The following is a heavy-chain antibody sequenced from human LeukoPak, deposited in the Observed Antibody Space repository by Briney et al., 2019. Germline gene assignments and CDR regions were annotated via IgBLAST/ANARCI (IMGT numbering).Heavy chain of an antibody. J-gene: IGHJ4*02. CDR3: ARIGYSSSSMDY. CDR1: RFTFSRYW. D-gene: IGHD6-6*01. CDR2: IKEDGSVK. Sequence: GGSLRLSCAASRFTFSRYWMSWVRQAPGKGLEWVANIKEDGSVKYYVDSLKGRFTISRDNAENSVYLQMNSLRGEDTAVYFCARIGYSSSSMDYWGQGTLVTVSS. V-gene: IGHV3-7*01.